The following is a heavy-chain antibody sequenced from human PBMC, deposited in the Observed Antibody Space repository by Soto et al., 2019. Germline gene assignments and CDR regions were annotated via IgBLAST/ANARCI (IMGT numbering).Heavy chain of an antibody. D-gene: IGHD5-12*01. V-gene: IGHV3-23*01. CDR1: GFTFSSYA. J-gene: IGHJ4*02. CDR3: AKDQSGFGYNKIFDY. Sequence: GGSLRLSCAVSGFTFSSYAMSWVRQVPGKGLEWVSAISGSGGSTYHADSVKGRFTISRDNSKNTLYLQMNSLRAEDTAVYYCAKDQSGFGYNKIFDYWGQGTLVTVSS. CDR2: ISGSGGST.